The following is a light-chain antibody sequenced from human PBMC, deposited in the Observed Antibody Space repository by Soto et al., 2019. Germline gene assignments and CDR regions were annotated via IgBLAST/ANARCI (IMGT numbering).Light chain of an antibody. CDR1: QSVSSS. CDR3: QQYKNWLTWT. V-gene: IGKV3-15*01. CDR2: GAS. J-gene: IGKJ1*01. Sequence: EIVMTQSPATLSVSPGERATLSCRASQSVSSSLAWYQHKPGQAPRLLIYGASTRATAIPARFSGSGSGTEFTFTISSLQSEDLAVYYCQQYKNWLTWTFGQGTKV.